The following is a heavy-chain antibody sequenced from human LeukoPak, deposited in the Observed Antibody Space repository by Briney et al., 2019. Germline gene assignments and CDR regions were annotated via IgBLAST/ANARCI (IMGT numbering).Heavy chain of an antibody. CDR1: GFTFDDYA. CDR2: ISWDGGST. Sequence: GGSLRLSCAASGFTFDDYAMHWVRQAPGKGLEGVSLISWDGGSTYYADSVKGRFTISRDNSKNSLYLQMNSLRAEDTALYYCAKDGRSTYSNLIDYWGQGTLVTVSS. CDR3: AKDGRSTYSNLIDY. V-gene: IGHV3-43D*03. D-gene: IGHD4-11*01. J-gene: IGHJ4*02.